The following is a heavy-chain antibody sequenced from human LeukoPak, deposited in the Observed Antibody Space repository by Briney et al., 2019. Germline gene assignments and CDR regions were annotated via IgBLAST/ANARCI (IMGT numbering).Heavy chain of an antibody. CDR3: ARHLMVRGARTYYFDY. J-gene: IGHJ4*02. CDR1: DESFSGYY. CDR2: INHSGST. D-gene: IGHD3-10*01. V-gene: IGHV4-34*01. Sequence: PSETLSLTCAVSDESFSGYYWSWIRQSPGKGLEWIGDINHSGSTDYNPSLRSRVTISVDTSKSQFSLILTSVTAADTALYYCARHLMVRGARTYYFDYWGQGSLVTVSS.